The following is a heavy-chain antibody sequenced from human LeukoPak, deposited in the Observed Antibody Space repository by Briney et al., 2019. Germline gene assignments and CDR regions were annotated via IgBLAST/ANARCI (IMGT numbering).Heavy chain of an antibody. CDR2: IIHSGST. CDR1: GGSFSDYY. J-gene: IGHJ4*02. V-gene: IGHV4-34*01. Sequence: SETLSLTCGVYGGSFSDYYWTWIRQSPGMGLEWIGEIIHSGSTNYNLSLTSRVTISVDTSKNQFSLELSSVAAADTAVYYCARGILVTVYAAFDYWGQGTLVTVSS. D-gene: IGHD2-8*01. CDR3: ARGILVTVYAAFDY.